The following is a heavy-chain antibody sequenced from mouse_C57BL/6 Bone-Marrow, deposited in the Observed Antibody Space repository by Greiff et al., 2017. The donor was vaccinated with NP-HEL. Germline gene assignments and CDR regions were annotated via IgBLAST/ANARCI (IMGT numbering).Heavy chain of an antibody. V-gene: IGHV1-55*01. CDR1: GYTFTSYW. D-gene: IGHD2-3*01. CDR2: IYPGSGST. CDR3: AREGLLQDY. Sequence: QVHVKQPGAELVKPGASVKMSCKASGYTFTSYWITWVKQRPGQGLEWIGDIYPGSGSTNYNEKFKSKATLTVDTSSSTAYMQLSSLTSEDSAVYYCAREGLLQDYWGQGTTLTVSS. J-gene: IGHJ2*01.